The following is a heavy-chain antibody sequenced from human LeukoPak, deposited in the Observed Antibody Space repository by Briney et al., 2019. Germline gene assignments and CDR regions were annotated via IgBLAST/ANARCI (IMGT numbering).Heavy chain of an antibody. V-gene: IGHV4-61*02. J-gene: IGHJ3*02. CDR1: GGSISGGSYY. Sequence: SETLSLTCTVSGGSISGGSYYWSWIRQPAGKGLEWIGRIYTSGSTNYNPSLKSRVTISVDTSKNQFSLKLSSVTAAATAVYYCARISGSLDAFDIWGQGTMVTVSS. D-gene: IGHD6-19*01. CDR2: IYTSGST. CDR3: ARISGSLDAFDI.